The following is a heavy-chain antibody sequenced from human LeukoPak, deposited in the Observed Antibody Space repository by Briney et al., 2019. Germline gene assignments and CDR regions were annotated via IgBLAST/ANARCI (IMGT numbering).Heavy chain of an antibody. Sequence: GGSLRLSCAASGFTFSSHWMTWVRQAPGKGLEWVANINQDGSERYYVDSVKGRFTISRDNAKNSLYLQMNSLRAEDTAVYDCARDSGYSSSFAFDIWGQGTMVTVSS. J-gene: IGHJ3*02. CDR2: INQDGSER. CDR1: GFTFSSHW. V-gene: IGHV3-7*01. D-gene: IGHD6-13*01. CDR3: ARDSGYSSSFAFDI.